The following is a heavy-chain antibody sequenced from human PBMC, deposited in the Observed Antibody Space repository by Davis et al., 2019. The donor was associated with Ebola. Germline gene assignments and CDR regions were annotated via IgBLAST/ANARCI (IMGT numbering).Heavy chain of an antibody. CDR1: GFTFSSYA. Sequence: GESLKISCAASGFTFSSYALHWVRQAPGKGLEWVAVISYDGSNKYYADSVKGRFTISRDNAKGTLYLQMNSLRAEDTAIYYCARNAVPAAQDYWGQGTLVTVSS. CDR2: ISYDGSNK. V-gene: IGHV3-30-3*01. J-gene: IGHJ4*02. CDR3: ARNAVPAAQDY. D-gene: IGHD2-2*01.